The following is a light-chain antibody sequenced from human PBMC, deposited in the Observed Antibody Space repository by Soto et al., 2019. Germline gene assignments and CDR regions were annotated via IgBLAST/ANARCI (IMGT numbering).Light chain of an antibody. CDR2: LGS. J-gene: IGKJ2*01. V-gene: IGKV2-28*01. CDR1: QSLLHSNGYNY. Sequence: DIVMTQSPLSLPVTPGEPASISCRSSQSLLHSNGYNYLDWYLQKPGQSPQLLIYLGSNRASGVPGRFSGSGSGTDFTLKISRVEAEDVGVYYCMQALHTPSTFGQGTKLEIK. CDR3: MQALHTPST.